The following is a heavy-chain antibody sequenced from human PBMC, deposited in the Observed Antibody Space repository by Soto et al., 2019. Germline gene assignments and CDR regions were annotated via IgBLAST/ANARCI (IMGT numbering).Heavy chain of an antibody. J-gene: IGHJ4*02. D-gene: IGHD4-4*01. Sequence: GESLKISCKGSGYNFTSYWIGWVRQMPGKGLEWMGIIYPGDSDTRYSPSFQGQVTISADKSISTAYLRWSSLKASDTAMYYCARHDPTVTIDYWGQGTLVTVSS. CDR1: GYNFTSYW. CDR3: ARHDPTVTIDY. V-gene: IGHV5-51*01. CDR2: IYPGDSDT.